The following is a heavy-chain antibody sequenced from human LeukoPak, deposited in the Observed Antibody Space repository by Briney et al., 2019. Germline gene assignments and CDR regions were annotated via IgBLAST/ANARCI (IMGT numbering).Heavy chain of an antibody. CDR2: ISAYNGNT. CDR1: GYTFTSYG. J-gene: IGHJ3*02. Sequence: GASVKVSCKASGYTFTSYGIIWVRQAPGQGLEWMGWISAYNGNTNYAQNLQGRVTMTTDTSTSTAYMELRSLRSDDTAVYYCARDLTYYDILTGYERPVFDIWGQGTMVTVSS. V-gene: IGHV1-18*01. CDR3: ARDLTYYDILTGYERPVFDI. D-gene: IGHD3-9*01.